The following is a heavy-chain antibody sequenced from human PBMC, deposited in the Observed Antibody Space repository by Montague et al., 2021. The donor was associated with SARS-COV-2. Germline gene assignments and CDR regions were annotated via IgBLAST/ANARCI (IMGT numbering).Heavy chain of an antibody. Sequence: PALVKPTQTLTLTCTFSGFSLSTSGMCVSWIRQPLGKALEWLARIDWDDDKHYSTSLKTRLTISKDTSKNQVVLTMTNMDPVDTATYYCARTAGTDYTGYYYYAMDVWGQGTTVTVSS. J-gene: IGHJ6*02. CDR2: IDWDDDK. V-gene: IGHV2-70*11. CDR1: GFSLSTSGMC. D-gene: IGHD3-10*01. CDR3: ARTAGTDYTGYYYYAMDV.